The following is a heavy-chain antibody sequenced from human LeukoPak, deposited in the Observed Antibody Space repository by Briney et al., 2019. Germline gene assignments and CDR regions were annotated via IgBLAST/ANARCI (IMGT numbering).Heavy chain of an antibody. CDR2: IYHSGST. CDR1: GYSISSGYY. J-gene: IGHJ4*02. Sequence: SETLSLTCTVSGYSISSGYYWGWIRQPPGKGLEWIGSIYHSGSTYYNPSLKSRVTISVDTSKNQFSLKLSSVTAADTAVYYCARDSSGYSHWSYWGQGTLVTVSS. D-gene: IGHD3-22*01. V-gene: IGHV4-38-2*02. CDR3: ARDSSGYSHWSY.